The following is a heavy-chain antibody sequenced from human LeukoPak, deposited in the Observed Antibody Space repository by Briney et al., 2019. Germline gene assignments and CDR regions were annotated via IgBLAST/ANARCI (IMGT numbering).Heavy chain of an antibody. CDR2: INHSGST. Sequence: SETLSLTCAVYGGSFSGYYWSWIRQPPGKGLEWIGEINHSGSTNCDPSLKSRISMSIDTSKSQFSLNLRSVTAADTAVYYCARYVPVKTGTTRSSFDFWGQGTLVTVSS. D-gene: IGHD1-1*01. V-gene: IGHV4-34*10. CDR3: ARYVPVKTGTTRSSFDF. J-gene: IGHJ4*02. CDR1: GGSFSGYY.